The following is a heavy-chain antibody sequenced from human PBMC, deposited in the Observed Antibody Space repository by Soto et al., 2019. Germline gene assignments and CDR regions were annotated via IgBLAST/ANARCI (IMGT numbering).Heavy chain of an antibody. J-gene: IGHJ2*01. Sequence: QVQLQESGPGLVKPSQTLFLTCTVSGGSINTGGFYWNWIRQHPGKGLEWIGYIYYTGTTYYTPSLRSRLTMTVDTSKNQFSLKLSSVTAADTAVYYCAREITGDWHFDLWGRGTLVTVSS. CDR3: AREITGDWHFDL. CDR1: GGSINTGGFY. V-gene: IGHV4-31*03. CDR2: IYYTGTT. D-gene: IGHD7-27*01.